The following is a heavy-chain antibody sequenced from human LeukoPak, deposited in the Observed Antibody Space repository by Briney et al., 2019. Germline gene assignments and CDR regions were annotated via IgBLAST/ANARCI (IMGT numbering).Heavy chain of an antibody. Sequence: GGSLRLSCAASGFTFSSYAIHWVRQAPGKGLEWVAVISYDGSNKYYADSVKGRFTISRDNSKNTLYLQMNSLRAEDTAVYCCASTDIWGQGTLVTVSS. V-gene: IGHV3-30-3*01. D-gene: IGHD3-9*01. J-gene: IGHJ4*02. CDR2: ISYDGSNK. CDR3: ASTDI. CDR1: GFTFSSYA.